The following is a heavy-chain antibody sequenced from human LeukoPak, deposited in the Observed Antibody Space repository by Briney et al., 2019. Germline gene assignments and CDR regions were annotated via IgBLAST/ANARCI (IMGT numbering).Heavy chain of an antibody. J-gene: IGHJ4*02. CDR1: GFTFSNYW. CDR2: INDDGSAT. V-gene: IGHV3-74*01. CDR3: AREILAPGKTHDY. Sequence: GGSLRLSCAASGFTFSNYWMTWVRQAPGKGLVWVSRINDDGSATFYADSVKGRFTISRDNAKNTLFLQMNSLSAEDTALYYCAREILAPGKTHDYWGQGTLVTVSS.